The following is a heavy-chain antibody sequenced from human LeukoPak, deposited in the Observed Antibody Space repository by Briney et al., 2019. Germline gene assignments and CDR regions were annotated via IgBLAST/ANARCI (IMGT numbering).Heavy chain of an antibody. D-gene: IGHD6-13*01. V-gene: IGHV1-69*13. J-gene: IGHJ4*02. CDR3: AAHQYSSSWHFSPFEEKSAQFILTLEY. CDR1: GYTFTSYG. Sequence: GASVKVSCKAPGYTFTSYGISWVRQVPGQGLEWMGGIIPIFGTSNYAQKFQGRVTITADESTSTAYMELSSLRSEDTAVYYCAAHQYSSSWHFSPFEEKSAQFILTLEYWGQGTLVTASS. CDR2: IIPIFGTS.